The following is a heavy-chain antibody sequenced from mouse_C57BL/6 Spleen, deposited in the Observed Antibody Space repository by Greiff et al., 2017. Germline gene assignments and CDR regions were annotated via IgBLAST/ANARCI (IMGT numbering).Heavy chain of an antibody. J-gene: IGHJ2*01. D-gene: IGHD1-1*01. CDR3: AREENYGSPQYYFDY. Sequence: QVQLQQPGAELVKPGASVKMSCKASGYTFTSYWITWVKQRPGQGLEWIGDIYPGSGSTNYNEKFKSKATLTVDTSSSTAYMQLSSLTSEDSAVYYCAREENYGSPQYYFDYWGQGTTLTVSS. CDR2: IYPGSGST. V-gene: IGHV1-55*01. CDR1: GYTFTSYW.